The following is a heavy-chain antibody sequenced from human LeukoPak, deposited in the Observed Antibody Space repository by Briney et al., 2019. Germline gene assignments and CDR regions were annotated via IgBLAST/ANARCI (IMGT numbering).Heavy chain of an antibody. Sequence: SETLSLTCTVSGGSISSYYWSWIRQPPGKGLEWIGYIYYSGSTNYNPSLKSRVTISVDTSKNQFSLKLSFVTAADAAVYYCARGGGSYSTFFDYWGQGTLVTVSS. CDR1: GGSISSYY. D-gene: IGHD1-26*01. V-gene: IGHV4-59*01. CDR3: ARGGGSYSTFFDY. CDR2: IYYSGST. J-gene: IGHJ4*02.